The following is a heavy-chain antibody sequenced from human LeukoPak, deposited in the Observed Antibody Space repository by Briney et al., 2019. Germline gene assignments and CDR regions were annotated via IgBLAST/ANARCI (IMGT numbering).Heavy chain of an antibody. CDR2: IWFDGKTT. CDR3: TRDPPSSGWSFDY. CDR1: GFTFSSYG. V-gene: IGHV3-33*08. D-gene: IGHD6-19*01. Sequence: GESLRLSCAASGFTFSSYGMHWVRQAPAKGLEWVAMIWFDGKTTYYVNSVKGRFTISRDNSKNTVDLRMNSLRAEDTAVYYCTRDPPSSGWSFDYWGQGTLVTVSS. J-gene: IGHJ4*02.